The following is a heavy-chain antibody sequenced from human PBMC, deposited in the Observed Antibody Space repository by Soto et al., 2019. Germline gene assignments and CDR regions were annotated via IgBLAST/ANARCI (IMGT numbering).Heavy chain of an antibody. J-gene: IGHJ4*02. CDR3: VRDWFGEPH. D-gene: IGHD3-10*01. Sequence: VRLVESGGGLVQPGGSLRLSCEASGFPFGSYAMHWVRQAPGKGLMWVSRINDGGTIRIYADSVKGRFTISRENAKNTLSLQMNSLRDEDTAVYYCVRDWFGEPHWGQGTLVTVSS. CDR1: GFPFGSYA. V-gene: IGHV3-74*01. CDR2: INDGGTIR.